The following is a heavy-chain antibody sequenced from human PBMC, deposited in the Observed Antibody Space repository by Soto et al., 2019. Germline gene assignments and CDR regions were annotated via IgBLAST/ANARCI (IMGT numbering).Heavy chain of an antibody. CDR2: IKQGGTET. J-gene: IGHJ4*02. Sequence: HPGGSLRLSCVGSGLSLSNIWTSWVRQAPGKGLEWVANIKQGGTETYYVDPVKGRFTISKDHAKNSLYLQMNSLRVEDTALYYCASLDTARVETAGYWGQGTRATVSS. V-gene: IGHV3-7*01. CDR3: ASLDTARVETAGY. CDR1: GLSLSNIW. D-gene: IGHD5-18*01.